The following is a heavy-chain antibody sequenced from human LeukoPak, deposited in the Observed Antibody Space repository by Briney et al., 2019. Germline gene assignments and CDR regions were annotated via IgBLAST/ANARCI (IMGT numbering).Heavy chain of an antibody. D-gene: IGHD1-26*01. Sequence: SETLSLTCSVSGGSITNYYWSWIRQSPGKGLEWIGFIYYSGSTHYKSSLKSRVTISVDTSKNQFSLTLSSVTAADTAVYYCARHSVSSPHYFDYWGQGTLVTVSS. J-gene: IGHJ4*02. CDR1: GGSITNYY. CDR3: ARHSVSSPHYFDY. CDR2: IYYSGST. V-gene: IGHV4-59*08.